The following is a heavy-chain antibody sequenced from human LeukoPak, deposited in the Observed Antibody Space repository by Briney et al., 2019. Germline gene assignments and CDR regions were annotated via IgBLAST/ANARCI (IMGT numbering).Heavy chain of an antibody. Sequence: PSETLSLTCAVYGGSFSGYYWSWIRQPPGKGLEWIGEINHSGSTNYNPSLKSRVTISVDTSKNQFSLKLSSVIAADTAVYYCARGSLWGGSSWSLGYFDYWGQGTLVTVSS. CDR2: INHSGST. CDR3: ARGSLWGGSSWSLGYFDY. D-gene: IGHD6-13*01. V-gene: IGHV4-34*01. J-gene: IGHJ4*02. CDR1: GGSFSGYY.